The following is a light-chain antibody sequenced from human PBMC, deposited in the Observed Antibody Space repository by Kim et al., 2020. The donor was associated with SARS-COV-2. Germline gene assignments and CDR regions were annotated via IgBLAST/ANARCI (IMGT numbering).Light chain of an antibody. CDR3: QQYYSTRT. CDR2: WAS. Sequence: RATINCKAGQSVLYSSNNKNYLAWYQQKPGQPPKLLIYWASTRESGVPDRFSGSGSGTDFALTISSLQAEDVAVYYCQQYYSTRTFGQGTKVDIK. CDR1: QSVLYSSNNKNY. V-gene: IGKV4-1*01. J-gene: IGKJ1*01.